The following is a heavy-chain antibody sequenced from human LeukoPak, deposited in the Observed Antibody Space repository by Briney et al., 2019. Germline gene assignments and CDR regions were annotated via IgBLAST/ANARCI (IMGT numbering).Heavy chain of an antibody. D-gene: IGHD3-10*01. J-gene: IGHJ6*02. V-gene: IGHV4-59*08. CDR1: GGSISSYY. CDR2: IYYSGST. CDR3: ARHLPGSGSYYMYYYYGMDV. Sequence: SETLSLTCTVSGGSISSYYWSWIRQPPGKGLEWIGYIYYSGSTNYNPSLKSRVTISVDTSKNQFSLKLSSVTAADTAVYYCARHLPGSGSYYMYYYYGMDVWGQGTTVTVSS.